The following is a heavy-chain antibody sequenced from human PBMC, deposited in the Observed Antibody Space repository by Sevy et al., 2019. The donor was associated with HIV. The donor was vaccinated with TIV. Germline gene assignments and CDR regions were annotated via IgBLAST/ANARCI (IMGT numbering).Heavy chain of an antibody. V-gene: IGHV3-30-3*01. Sequence: GGSLRLSCEASGFAFRDSAIHWVRQSPGKGLEWVALISHGGSYEYSVDSVKGRFTVSSDRSKNILYLQMDSLRAEDTAVYYCARMVSGGLRWELIKENAFDIWGQGTAVTVSS. D-gene: IGHD4-17*01. CDR2: ISHGGSYE. CDR3: ARMVSGGLRWELIKENAFDI. CDR1: GFAFRDSA. J-gene: IGHJ3*02.